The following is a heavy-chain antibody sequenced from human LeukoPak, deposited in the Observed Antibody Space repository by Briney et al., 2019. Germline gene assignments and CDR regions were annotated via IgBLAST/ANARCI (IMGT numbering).Heavy chain of an antibody. V-gene: IGHV4-34*01. CDR3: ARRRYDFWSGYYDWFDP. Sequence: PSETLSPTCAVYGGSFSGYYWSWIRQPPGKGLEWIGEINHSGSTNYNPSLKSRVTISVDTSKNQFSLKLSSVTAADTAVYYCARRRYDFWSGYYDWFDPWGQGTVDTVSS. CDR1: GGSFSGYY. J-gene: IGHJ5*02. D-gene: IGHD3-3*01. CDR2: INHSGST.